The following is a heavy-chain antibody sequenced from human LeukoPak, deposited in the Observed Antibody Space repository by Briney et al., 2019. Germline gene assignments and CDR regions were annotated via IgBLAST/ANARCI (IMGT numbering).Heavy chain of an antibody. CDR1: GFTFSSYD. D-gene: IGHD2-8*02. CDR2: ISGSGGST. J-gene: IGHJ4*02. CDR3: ARGYCDGCFDY. Sequence: GVSLRLSCAASGFTFSSYDMSWVGQAPGKGLEGVSAISGSGGSTYYADSVKGRFTISRDNSKNTLYLQMNSLRAEDTDVYYCARGYCDGCFDYWGQGTLVPVSS. V-gene: IGHV3-23*01.